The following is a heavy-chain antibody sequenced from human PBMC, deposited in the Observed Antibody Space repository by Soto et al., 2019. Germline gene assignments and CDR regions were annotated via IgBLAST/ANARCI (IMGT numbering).Heavy chain of an antibody. Sequence: QVRLQQWGAGLLKPSETLSLTCAVYGGSFSDYYWSWIRQPPGKGLEWIGEINHSGSTNYNPSLKIRVTIPVDTSKKKLSLKLSSVTAADTAVYYCAPSRDGYNPFDSWGQGTLVTVSS. CDR3: APSRDGYNPFDS. CDR1: GGSFSDYY. D-gene: IGHD5-12*01. V-gene: IGHV4-34*01. J-gene: IGHJ4*02. CDR2: INHSGST.